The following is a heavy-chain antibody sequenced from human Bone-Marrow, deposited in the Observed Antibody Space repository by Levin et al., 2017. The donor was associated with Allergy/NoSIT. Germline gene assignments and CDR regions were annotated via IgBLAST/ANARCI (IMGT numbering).Heavy chain of an antibody. V-gene: IGHV3-21*01. CDR3: ARGIIGDVRVAHKEAFDI. D-gene: IGHD2-8*02. Sequence: GGSLRLSCTVSGFTFSIYSINWVRQAPGKGLDWVSSISSSGSDMYYVDSVRGRFTISRDNAKNSLTLQMNSLRAEDTAVYYCARGIIGDVRVAHKEAFDIWGQGTMVSVSS. CDR2: ISSSGSDM. J-gene: IGHJ3*02. CDR1: GFTFSIYS.